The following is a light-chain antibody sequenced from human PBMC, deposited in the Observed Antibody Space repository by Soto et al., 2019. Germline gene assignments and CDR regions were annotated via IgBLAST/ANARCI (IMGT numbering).Light chain of an antibody. CDR2: ANN. CDR1: SSNIGSST. Sequence: QSVLTQPPSVSGTPGQRVTISCSGSSSNIGSSTVNWYQQLPGTAPIRLIYANNHRPSGVPDRFSASKSGTSASLAISGLLSEDEADYFCAAWDDFVNGHWVFGGGTKLTVL. V-gene: IGLV1-44*01. CDR3: AAWDDFVNGHWV. J-gene: IGLJ3*02.